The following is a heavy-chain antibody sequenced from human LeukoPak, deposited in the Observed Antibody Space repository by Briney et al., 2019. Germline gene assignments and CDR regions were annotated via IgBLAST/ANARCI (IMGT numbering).Heavy chain of an antibody. CDR1: GFTFSSYS. CDR2: ISSSSSTI. CDR3: ARMSGFHLGSYYYYYMDV. D-gene: IGHD3-3*01. Sequence: AGGSLRLSCAASGFTFSSYSMNWVRQAPGKGREWFSYISSSSSTIYYADSVKGRFTISRDNAKSSLYLQMNSLRAEDTAVYYCARMSGFHLGSYYYYYMDVWGKGPTVTVSS. J-gene: IGHJ6*03. V-gene: IGHV3-48*01.